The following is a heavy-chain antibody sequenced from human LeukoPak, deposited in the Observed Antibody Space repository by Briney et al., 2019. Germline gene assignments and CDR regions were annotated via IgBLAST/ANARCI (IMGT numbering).Heavy chain of an antibody. Sequence: SETLSLTCAVSGGSISSSNWWSWDRQPPGKGLEWIGEIYHSGSTNYNPSLKSRVTISVDKSKNQFSLKLSSVTAADTAVYYCARVNHVVVVATYAFDIWGQGTMVTVSS. CDR1: GGSISSSNW. CDR2: IYHSGST. D-gene: IGHD2-15*01. V-gene: IGHV4-4*02. CDR3: ARVNHVVVVATYAFDI. J-gene: IGHJ3*02.